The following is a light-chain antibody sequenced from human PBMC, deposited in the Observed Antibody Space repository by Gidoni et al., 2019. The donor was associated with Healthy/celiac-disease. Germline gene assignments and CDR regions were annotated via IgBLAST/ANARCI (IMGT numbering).Light chain of an antibody. Sequence: QSALTQPASVSGSPGQSITISCTGTSSDVGSYNLVSWYQQHPGKAPKLMIYEVSKRPSGVSNRFSGSKSGNTASLTISGRQAEDEADYYCCSYAGSRRVFGTGTKVTVL. V-gene: IGLV2-23*02. J-gene: IGLJ1*01. CDR1: SSDVGSYNL. CDR2: EVS. CDR3: CSYAGSRRV.